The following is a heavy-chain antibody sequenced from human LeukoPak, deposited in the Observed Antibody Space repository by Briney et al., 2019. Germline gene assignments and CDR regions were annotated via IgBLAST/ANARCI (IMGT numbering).Heavy chain of an antibody. J-gene: IGHJ4*02. Sequence: SETLSLTCAVYGGSFTEYYWTWIRQSPGKGLEWIGEINYSGSTNYNPSLKSRVTISVDTSKNQFSLKLTSVTAADTAVYFCARDASYSSTTGSSPPLDYWGQGTLVTVSS. D-gene: IGHD2-8*01. V-gene: IGHV4-34*01. CDR2: INYSGST. CDR3: ARDASYSSTTGSSPPLDY. CDR1: GGSFTEYY.